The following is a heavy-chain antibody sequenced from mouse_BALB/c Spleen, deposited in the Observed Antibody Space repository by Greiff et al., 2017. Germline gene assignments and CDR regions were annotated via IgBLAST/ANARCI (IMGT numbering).Heavy chain of an antibody. CDR2: ISSGSSTI. Sequence: DVMLVESGGGLVQPGGSRKLSCAASGFTFSSFGMHWVRQAPEKGLEWVAYISSGSSTIYYADTVKGRFTISRDNPKNTLFLQMTSLRSEDTAMYYCATFTTVVEGGFAYWGQGTLVTVSA. V-gene: IGHV5-17*02. CDR1: GFTFSSFG. J-gene: IGHJ3*01. D-gene: IGHD1-1*01. CDR3: ATFTTVVEGGFAY.